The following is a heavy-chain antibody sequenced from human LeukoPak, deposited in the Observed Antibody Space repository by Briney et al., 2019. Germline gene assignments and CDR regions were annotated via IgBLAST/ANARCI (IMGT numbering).Heavy chain of an antibody. D-gene: IGHD3-22*01. CDR1: GFTFSSYG. Sequence: GRSLRLSCAASGFTFSSYGMHWVRQSPGRGLEWVSFISFDGSNEFYADSLKGRFTISRDNSKNTLYLQMNSLRAEDTAVYYCARDLYYDSSGYYLWGQGTLVTVSS. CDR3: ARDLYYDSSGYYL. V-gene: IGHV3-30*03. J-gene: IGHJ4*02. CDR2: ISFDGSNE.